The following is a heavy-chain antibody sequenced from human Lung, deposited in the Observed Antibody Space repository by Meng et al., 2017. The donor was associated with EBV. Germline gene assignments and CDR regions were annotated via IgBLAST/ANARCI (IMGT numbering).Heavy chain of an antibody. Sequence: QVHRREPAPGLVKPSQTLSLTCTVSGGSISSGGYYWSWIRQHPGKGLEWIGYIYYSGSTYYNPSLKSLVTISVDTSKNQFSLKLSSVTAADTAVYYCARVVAGRYNWFDPWGQGTLVTVSS. CDR3: ARVVAGRYNWFDP. J-gene: IGHJ5*02. V-gene: IGHV4-31*01. D-gene: IGHD6-6*01. CDR1: GGSISSGGYY. CDR2: IYYSGST.